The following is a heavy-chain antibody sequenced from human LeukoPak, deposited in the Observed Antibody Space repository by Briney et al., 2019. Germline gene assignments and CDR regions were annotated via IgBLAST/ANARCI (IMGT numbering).Heavy chain of an antibody. CDR2: IIPILGTA. Sequence: SVKVSCKASGGTFSSYAISWVRQAPGQGLEWMGGIIPILGTANYAQKFQGRVTITTDESTSTAYMELSSLRSEDTAVYYCARGRPKERGSYAPYYFDYWGQGTLVTVSS. J-gene: IGHJ4*02. D-gene: IGHD1-26*01. CDR3: ARGRPKERGSYAPYYFDY. CDR1: GGTFSSYA. V-gene: IGHV1-69*05.